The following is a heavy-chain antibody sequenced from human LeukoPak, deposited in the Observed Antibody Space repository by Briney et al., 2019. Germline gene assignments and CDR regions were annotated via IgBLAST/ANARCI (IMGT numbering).Heavy chain of an antibody. D-gene: IGHD3-22*01. J-gene: IGHJ3*02. Sequence: ASVKVSCKASGYSFTSYGISWVRQAPGQGLEWMGWISAYNGNTNYAQKLQGRVTMTTDTSTSTAYMELSSLRSEDTAVYYCARTYYYDRDLLRSDAFDIWGQGTMVTVSS. CDR3: ARTYYYDRDLLRSDAFDI. CDR2: ISAYNGNT. CDR1: GYSFTSYG. V-gene: IGHV1-18*01.